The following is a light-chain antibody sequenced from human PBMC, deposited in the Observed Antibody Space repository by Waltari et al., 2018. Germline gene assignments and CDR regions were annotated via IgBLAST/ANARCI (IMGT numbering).Light chain of an antibody. CDR3: QVWDSDTTALI. Sequence: SYDLTQAPSVSVSPGQTASITCSGDDLGHKYVSWFQQRPGQSPLLVIYQDDKRPSGIPARFSGSNSANTATLIISGTQAMDDGDYYCQVWDSDTTALIFGTGTSVTV. CDR2: QDD. V-gene: IGLV3-1*01. CDR1: DLGHKY. J-gene: IGLJ1*01.